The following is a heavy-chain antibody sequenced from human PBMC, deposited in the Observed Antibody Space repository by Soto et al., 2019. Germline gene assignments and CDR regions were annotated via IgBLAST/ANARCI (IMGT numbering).Heavy chain of an antibody. CDR1: GDSISSDKW. V-gene: IGHV4-4*02. CDR3: ARHDNMTLGLTYFAF. D-gene: IGHD1-1*01. CDR2: MHHSGSR. J-gene: IGHJ4*02. Sequence: VQLQESGPGLVKPSGTLSLTCSVSGDSISSDKWWSWVRQPPGKGLEWIGEMHHSGSRHYKPSLRGRATISVDKSRHQFSLQLTSVTAADTALYFCARHDNMTLGLTYFAFWGQGTLVTVSS.